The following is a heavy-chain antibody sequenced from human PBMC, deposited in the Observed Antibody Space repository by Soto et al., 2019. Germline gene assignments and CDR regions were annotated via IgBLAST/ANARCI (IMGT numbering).Heavy chain of an antibody. Sequence: PGGSLRLSCAASGFTFSSYGMHWVRQAPGKGLEWVAVISYDGSNKYFADSVKGRFTISRDNSKNTLYLQMNSLRAEDTAVYYFAKDLDFDWSPYYYYGMDVWGQGTTVTVSS. J-gene: IGHJ6*02. D-gene: IGHD3-9*01. CDR3: AKDLDFDWSPYYYYGMDV. CDR1: GFTFSSYG. CDR2: ISYDGSNK. V-gene: IGHV3-30*18.